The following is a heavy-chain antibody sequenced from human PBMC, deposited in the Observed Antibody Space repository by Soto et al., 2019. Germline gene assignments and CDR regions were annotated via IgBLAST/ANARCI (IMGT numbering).Heavy chain of an antibody. J-gene: IGHJ3*02. Sequence: QVQLQESGPGLVKPSQTLSLTCTVSGGSISSGGYYWSWIRQHPGKGLEWIGYIYYSGSTYYNPALKSRVTISVDTSKNQFSLKLSSVTAADTAVYYCASSGAAAGILAFDIWGQGTMVTVSS. V-gene: IGHV4-31*03. CDR1: GGSISSGGYY. CDR3: ASSGAAAGILAFDI. D-gene: IGHD6-13*01. CDR2: IYYSGST.